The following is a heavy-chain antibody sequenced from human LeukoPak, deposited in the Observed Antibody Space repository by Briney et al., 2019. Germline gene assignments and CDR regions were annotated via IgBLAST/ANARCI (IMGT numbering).Heavy chain of an antibody. Sequence: ASVKVSCKASGYTFINYGISWVRQAPGQGLEWMGGISAYNGNTDYAQKLQGRVTMTTDTSTSTAYMELRSLRSDDTAVYYCATMPYSSSYGMDVWGQGTTVTVSS. CDR1: GYTFINYG. D-gene: IGHD6-13*01. V-gene: IGHV1-18*01. CDR3: ATMPYSSSYGMDV. J-gene: IGHJ6*02. CDR2: ISAYNGNT.